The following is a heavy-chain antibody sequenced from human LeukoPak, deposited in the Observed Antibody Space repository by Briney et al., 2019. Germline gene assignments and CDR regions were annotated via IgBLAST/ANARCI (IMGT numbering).Heavy chain of an antibody. Sequence: GRSLRLSCAASGFTFSSYGMHWVRQAPGKGLEWVAVISYDGSNKYYADSVKGRFTISRDNSNNTLYLQINSLRAEDTAVYYCAKVTYSSSWSRPFDYWGQGTLVTVSS. CDR3: AKVTYSSSWSRPFDY. CDR1: GFTFSSYG. V-gene: IGHV3-30*18. CDR2: ISYDGSNK. J-gene: IGHJ4*02. D-gene: IGHD6-13*01.